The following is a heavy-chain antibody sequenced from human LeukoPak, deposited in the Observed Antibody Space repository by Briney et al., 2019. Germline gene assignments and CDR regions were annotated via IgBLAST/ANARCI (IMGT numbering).Heavy chain of an antibody. CDR1: GHTFTGYY. CDR2: VNPNSGGT. D-gene: IGHD3-22*01. J-gene: IGHJ4*02. CDR3: ARAGARNYYDSSGSFDY. V-gene: IGHV1-2*02. Sequence: ASVKVSCKASGHTFTGYYMHWVRQAPGQGLEWMGWVNPNSGGTNYAQKFQGRVTMTRDTSISTAYMELSRLRSDDTAVYYCARAGARNYYDSSGSFDYWGQGTLVTVSS.